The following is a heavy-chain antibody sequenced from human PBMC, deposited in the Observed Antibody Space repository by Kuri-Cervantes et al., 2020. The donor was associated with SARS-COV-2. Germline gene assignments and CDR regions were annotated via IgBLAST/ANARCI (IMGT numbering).Heavy chain of an antibody. CDR3: ARDRDDFWSGYRVNYYYYGMDV. D-gene: IGHD3-3*01. CDR2: IIPIFGTA. V-gene: IGHV1-69*06. CDR1: GGTSSSYA. Sequence: SVKVSCKASGGTSSSYAISWVRQAPGQGLEWMGGIIPIFGTANYAQKFQGRVTITADKSTSTAYMELSSLRSEDTAVYYCARDRDDFWSGYRVNYYYYGMDVWGQGTTVTVSS. J-gene: IGHJ6*02.